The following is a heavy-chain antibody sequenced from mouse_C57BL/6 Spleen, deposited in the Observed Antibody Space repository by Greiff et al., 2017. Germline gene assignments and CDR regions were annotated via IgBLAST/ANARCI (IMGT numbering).Heavy chain of an antibody. D-gene: IGHD2-3*01. CDR2: ISSGSSPI. Sequence: EVMLVESGGGLVKPGGSLKLSCAASGFTFSDYGMHWVRQAPEKGLEWVAYISSGSSPIYYADTVKGRFTISRDNAKNTLFLQMTSLRSEDTAMYYCAKDGYYVDFDVWGTGTTVTVSS. CDR1: GFTFSDYG. J-gene: IGHJ1*03. V-gene: IGHV5-17*01. CDR3: AKDGYYVDFDV.